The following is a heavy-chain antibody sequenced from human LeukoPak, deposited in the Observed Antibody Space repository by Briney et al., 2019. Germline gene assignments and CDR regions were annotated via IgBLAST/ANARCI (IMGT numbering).Heavy chain of an antibody. J-gene: IGHJ4*02. CDR1: GGSISSYY. CDR2: IYYSGST. CDR3: ARDGRAPYYFDY. Sequence: SETLSLTCTVSGGSISSYYWSWIRQPPGKGLEWIGYIYYSGSTNYNPSLKSRVTISVDTSKNQFSLKLSSVTAADTAVYYCARDGRAPYYFDYWGQGTLVTVSS. V-gene: IGHV4-59*01.